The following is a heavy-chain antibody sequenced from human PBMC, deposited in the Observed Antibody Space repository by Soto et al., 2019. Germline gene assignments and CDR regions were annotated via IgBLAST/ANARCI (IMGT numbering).Heavy chain of an antibody. D-gene: IGHD3-3*01. CDR1: GGSISSYY. V-gene: IGHV4-59*01. CDR3: ARYYDFWSGYNSQYGMGV. J-gene: IGHJ6*02. CDR2: IYYSGST. Sequence: SETLSLTCTVSGGSISSYYWSWIRQPPGKGLEWIGYIYYSGSTNYNPSLKSRVTISVDTSKNQFSLKLSSVTAADTAVYYCARYYDFWSGYNSQYGMGVWGQGTTVTVSS.